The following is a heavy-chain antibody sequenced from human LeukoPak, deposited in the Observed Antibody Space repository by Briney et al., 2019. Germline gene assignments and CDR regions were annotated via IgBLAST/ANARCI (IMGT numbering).Heavy chain of an antibody. CDR3: ARDRGRMGLVPAAMELDF. D-gene: IGHD2-2*01. CDR1: GYTSTSHA. V-gene: IGHV1-3*01. J-gene: IGHJ4*02. Sequence: ASPKVSCKASGYTSTSHAMPRVRPAPGPRLEWMRWINAGNGNAKYSQKFQGRVPITRDTSARTADMGLSSLRSEDTAVYLCARDRGRMGLVPAAMELDFWGQGALVSVSS. CDR2: INAGNGNA.